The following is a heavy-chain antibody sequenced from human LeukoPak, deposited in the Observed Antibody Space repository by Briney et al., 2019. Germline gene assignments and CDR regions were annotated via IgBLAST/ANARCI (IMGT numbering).Heavy chain of an antibody. J-gene: IGHJ6*02. CDR3: ATHTYYDFWSGYWELPYYYGMDV. Sequence: SETLSLTCTVSGGSVSSGSYYWSWIRQPPGKGLEWIGYIYYSGSTNYNPSLKSRVTISVDTSKNQFSLKLSSVTAADTAVYYCATHTYYDFWSGYWELPYYYGMDVWGQGTTVTVSS. CDR2: IYYSGST. V-gene: IGHV4-61*01. CDR1: GGSVSSGSYY. D-gene: IGHD3-3*01.